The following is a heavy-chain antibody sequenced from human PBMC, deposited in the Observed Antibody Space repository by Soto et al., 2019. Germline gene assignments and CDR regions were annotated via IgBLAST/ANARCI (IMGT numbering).Heavy chain of an antibody. CDR2: ISGSGGST. CDR1: GFTFSSYA. CDR3: AKAKGYYYDSSGYYSPADDAFDI. Sequence: EVQLLESGGGLVQPGGSLRLSCAASGFTFSSYAMSWVRQAPGKGLEWVSAISGSGGSTYYADSVKGRFTISRDNSKNTLYLQMNSLRAEDTAVYYCAKAKGYYYDSSGYYSPADDAFDIWGHGTMVTVSS. V-gene: IGHV3-23*01. D-gene: IGHD3-22*01. J-gene: IGHJ3*02.